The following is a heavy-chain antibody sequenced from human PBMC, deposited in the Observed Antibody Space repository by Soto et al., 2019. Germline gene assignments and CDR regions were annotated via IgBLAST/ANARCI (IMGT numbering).Heavy chain of an antibody. V-gene: IGHV4-59*01. CDR3: ARDLWGYCGTDCYPLDV. D-gene: IGHD2-21*02. CDR1: GGSISGYY. Sequence: TSEILSLTCTVSGGSISGYYWSWIRQPPGKGLEWIGYMYNTGSTVYNPSFKSRVTISVDTSKNQFSLKLNSVTAADTAVYYCARDLWGYCGTDCYPLDVWGQGTTVTVPS. CDR2: MYNTGST. J-gene: IGHJ6*02.